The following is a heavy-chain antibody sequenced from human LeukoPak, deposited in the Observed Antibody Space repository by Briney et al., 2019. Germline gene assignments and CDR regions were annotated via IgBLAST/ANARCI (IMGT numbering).Heavy chain of an antibody. J-gene: IGHJ4*02. CDR2: ISGSSTYI. D-gene: IGHD7-27*01. Sequence: GGSLRLSCVASGFTFSSYSMNWVRQAPGKGLEWVSYISGSSTYIYYVDSLKGRFTISGDNAKNSLYLQMNSLRVEDTAVYYCASTTGDRDYWGQGTLVNVSS. CDR1: GFTFSSYS. CDR3: ASTTGDRDY. V-gene: IGHV3-21*01.